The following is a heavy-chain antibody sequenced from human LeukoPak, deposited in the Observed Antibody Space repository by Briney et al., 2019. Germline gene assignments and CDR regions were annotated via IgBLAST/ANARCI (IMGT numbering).Heavy chain of an antibody. D-gene: IGHD1-26*01. Sequence: SGGSLRLSCAASGFTFSSYAMSWVRQAPGKGLEWVSGISGSGGSTYYADSVKGRFTISRDNSKNTLYLQMNSLRAEDTAVYYCAKDSVGELLTYFDYWGQGTLVTVSS. CDR3: AKDSVGELLTYFDY. J-gene: IGHJ4*02. V-gene: IGHV3-23*01. CDR2: ISGSGGST. CDR1: GFTFSSYA.